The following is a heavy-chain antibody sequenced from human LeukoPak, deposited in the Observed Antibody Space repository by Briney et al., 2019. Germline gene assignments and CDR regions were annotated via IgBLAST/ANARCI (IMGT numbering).Heavy chain of an antibody. Sequence: GGSLRLSCAASGFTFSSSAMSWVRQAPGKGLEWVSAISNNGGYTYYADSVQGRFTISRDNSKSTLCLQMNSLRAEDTAVYYCARGQLLDYWGQGTLVTVSS. D-gene: IGHD1-1*01. J-gene: IGHJ4*02. V-gene: IGHV3-23*01. CDR1: GFTFSSSA. CDR2: ISNNGGYT. CDR3: ARGQLLDY.